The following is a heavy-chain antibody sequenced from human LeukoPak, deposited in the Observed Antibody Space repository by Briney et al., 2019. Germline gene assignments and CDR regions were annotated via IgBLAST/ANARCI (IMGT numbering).Heavy chain of an antibody. Sequence: GGSLRLSCAASGFTFTTYWMSWVRQAPGKGLEWVANIKNDGTENYYVDSVKGRFTISRDNANNSLYLQMGSLRADDTAVYYCVRDWGLAYWGQGTLVTVSS. CDR2: IKNDGTEN. CDR3: VRDWGLAY. D-gene: IGHD3-16*01. CDR1: GFTFTTYW. J-gene: IGHJ4*02. V-gene: IGHV3-7*05.